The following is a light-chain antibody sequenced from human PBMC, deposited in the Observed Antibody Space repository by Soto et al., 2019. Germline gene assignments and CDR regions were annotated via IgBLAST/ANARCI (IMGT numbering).Light chain of an antibody. CDR1: QSVYFS. J-gene: IGKJ1*01. CDR3: QHFVNSLTWT. Sequence: IVLTHSPATLCFSPGEIATLSFGASQSVYFSLAWYQQKRCQAPRLLIHDTSTRATGIPDRFSGGGSGTDFTLTISRLEPEDFAVYYCQHFVNSLTWTFGQGTKVDIK. CDR2: DTS. V-gene: IGKV3-11*01.